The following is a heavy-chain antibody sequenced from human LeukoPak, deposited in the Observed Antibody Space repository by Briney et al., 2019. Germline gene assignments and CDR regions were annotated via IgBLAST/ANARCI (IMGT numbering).Heavy chain of an antibody. J-gene: IGHJ4*02. Sequence: GGSLRLSCAASGFTVSSNYMSWVRQAPGKGLEWVSYISSSGSTIYYADSVKGRFTISRDNAKNSLYLQMSSLRAEDTAVYYCARDEGTGTTPGDYWGQGTLVTVSS. D-gene: IGHD1-7*01. CDR2: ISSSGSTI. CDR3: ARDEGTGTTPGDY. CDR1: GFTVSSNY. V-gene: IGHV3-11*04.